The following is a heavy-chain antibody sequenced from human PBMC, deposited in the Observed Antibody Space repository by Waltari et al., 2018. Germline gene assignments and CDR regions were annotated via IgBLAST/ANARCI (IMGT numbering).Heavy chain of an antibody. CDR3: TTLFGDFWSGYFFDY. V-gene: IGHV3-15*01. J-gene: IGHJ4*02. CDR1: GLSFRNAW. Sequence: EVQLVESGGDLVRPGGSLRLYCAASGLSFRNAWMSWVRQAPGKGLEWVGRIKSKTDGGTTDYAAPVKGRFTISRDDSENTLYLQMNSLKTEDTDVYYCTTLFGDFWSGYFFDYWGQGTLVTVSS. D-gene: IGHD3-3*01. CDR2: IKSKTDGGTT.